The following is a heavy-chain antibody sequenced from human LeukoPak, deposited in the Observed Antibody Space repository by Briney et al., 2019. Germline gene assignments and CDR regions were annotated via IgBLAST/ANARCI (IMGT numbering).Heavy chain of an antibody. Sequence: GGSLRLSCSASGFTFSSYAMHWVRQAPGKGLEYVSAISSNGGSTYYADSVKGRFTISRDNSKNTLYLQMSSLRPEGTAVYYCVKGVVVVTARAFDYWGQGTLVTVSS. J-gene: IGHJ4*02. V-gene: IGHV3-64D*06. CDR1: GFTFSSYA. D-gene: IGHD2-21*02. CDR2: ISSNGGST. CDR3: VKGVVVVTARAFDY.